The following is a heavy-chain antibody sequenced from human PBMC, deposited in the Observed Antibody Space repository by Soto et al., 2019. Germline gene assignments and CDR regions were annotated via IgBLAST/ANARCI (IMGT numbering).Heavy chain of an antibody. J-gene: IGHJ5*02. CDR2: ISYDGSNK. D-gene: IGHD3-10*01. V-gene: IGHV3-30*18. CDR1: GFSFSTSG. Sequence: PGVSLRLSCVASGFSFSTSGMHWVRQAPGKGLERVAVISYDGSNKYYADSVKGRFTISRDNSKNTVYLQMNSLRTENTAVYYCAKTPSPHCGSYNCFDPCGKGTLVTVSS. CDR3: AKTPSPHCGSYNCFDP.